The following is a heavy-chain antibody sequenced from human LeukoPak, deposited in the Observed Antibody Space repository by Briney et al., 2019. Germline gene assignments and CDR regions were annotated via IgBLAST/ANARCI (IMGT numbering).Heavy chain of an antibody. CDR2: IYYSGST. CDR1: GGSISSSNYY. CDR3: AGGFVLSHMDV. J-gene: IGHJ6*03. V-gene: IGHV4-39*01. D-gene: IGHD5-12*01. Sequence: NPSETLSLTCTVSGGSISSSNYYWGWIRQPPGKALEWIGSIYYSGSTYYNPSLKSRVTISVDTSKNQFSLKLSSVTAADTAVYYCAGGFVLSHMDVWGKGTTVTVSS.